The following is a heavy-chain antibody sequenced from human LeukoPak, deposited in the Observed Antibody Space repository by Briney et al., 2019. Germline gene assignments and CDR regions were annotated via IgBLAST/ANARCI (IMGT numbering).Heavy chain of an antibody. J-gene: IGHJ6*03. CDR3: ASGLSSLFSFGAALDYYMDV. CDR2: INPHSGDT. Sequence: EASVKLSCKASGYTFTNHYMHWVRQARGQGLEWMGWINPHSGDTNYAQKFQGRVIMTRDTSISTAYMELSSLRSDDTAMYYCASGLSSLFSFGAALDYYMDVWGKGTPVTVSS. CDR1: GYTFTNHY. V-gene: IGHV1-2*02. D-gene: IGHD5-18*01.